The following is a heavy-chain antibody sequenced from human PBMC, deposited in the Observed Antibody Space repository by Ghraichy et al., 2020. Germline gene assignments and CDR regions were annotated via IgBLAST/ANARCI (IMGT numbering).Heavy chain of an antibody. V-gene: IGHV3-11*05. Sequence: GGSLRLSCAASGFTFSDYYMSWIRQAPGKGLEWVSYISSSSSYTNYADSVKGRFTISRDNAKNSLYLQMNSLRAEDTAVYYCARDYSIAAAGTQFDYWGQGTLVTVSS. CDR2: ISSSSSYT. CDR3: ARDYSIAAAGTQFDY. CDR1: GFTFSDYY. J-gene: IGHJ4*02. D-gene: IGHD6-13*01.